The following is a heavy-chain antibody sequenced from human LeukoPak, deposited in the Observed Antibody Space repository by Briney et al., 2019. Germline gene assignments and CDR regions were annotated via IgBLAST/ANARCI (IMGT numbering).Heavy chain of an antibody. J-gene: IGHJ6*03. CDR3: ARAPKYYYMDV. V-gene: IGHV4-59*01. Sequence: SATLSLTCTVSGASMFNYYWTWIRQSPGKGLEWIGFNHYSGGTSYKPSLKSRVTISIDTTKNQFSLKLTSVTAADTAVYYCARAPKYYYMDVWGKGTTVTVSS. CDR1: GASMFNYY. CDR2: NHYSGGT.